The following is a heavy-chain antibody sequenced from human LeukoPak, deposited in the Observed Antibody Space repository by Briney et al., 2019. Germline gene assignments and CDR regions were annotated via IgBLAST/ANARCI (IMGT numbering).Heavy chain of an antibody. D-gene: IGHD5-18*01. J-gene: IGHJ4*02. CDR1: GFTFSSYG. CDR3: AKDCGGYSYGAYFDY. Sequence: GGSLRLSCAASGFTFSSYGMHWVRQAPGKGLEWVAFIRYDGSNKYYADSVKGRFTISRDNSKNTLYLQMNSLRAEDTAVYYCAKDCGGYSYGAYFDYWGQGTLVTVSS. CDR2: IRYDGSNK. V-gene: IGHV3-30*02.